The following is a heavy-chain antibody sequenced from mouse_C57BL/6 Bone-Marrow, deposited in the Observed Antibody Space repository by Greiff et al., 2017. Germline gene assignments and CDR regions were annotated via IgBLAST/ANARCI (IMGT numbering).Heavy chain of an antibody. Sequence: LQQPGAELVRPGTSVKLSCKASGYTFTRYWMHWVKQRPGQGLEWIGVIDPSDSYTNYNQKFKGKATLTVDPSSSTAYLQLSSLTSEDSSGYYCAKRLGQGYWGQGTTLTVSS. CDR2: IDPSDSYT. CDR3: AKRLGQGY. D-gene: IGHD4-1*01. CDR1: GYTFTRYW. V-gene: IGHV1-59*01. J-gene: IGHJ2*01.